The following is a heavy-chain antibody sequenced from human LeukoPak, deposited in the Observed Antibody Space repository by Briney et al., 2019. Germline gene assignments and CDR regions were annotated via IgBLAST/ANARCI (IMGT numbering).Heavy chain of an antibody. CDR3: ARGNDFWSDLDY. D-gene: IGHD3-3*01. CDR1: GGTFSSYA. V-gene: IGHV1-69*04. J-gene: IGHJ4*02. Sequence: ASVKVSCKASGGTFSSYAISWVRQAPGQGLEWMGRIIPILGIANYAQKFQGRVTITADKSTSTAYMELSSLRSEDTAVYYCARGNDFWSDLDYWGQGTLVTVSS. CDR2: IIPILGIA.